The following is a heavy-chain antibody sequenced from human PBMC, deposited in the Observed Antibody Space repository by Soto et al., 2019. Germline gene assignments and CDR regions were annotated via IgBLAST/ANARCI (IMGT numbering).Heavy chain of an antibody. J-gene: IGHJ4*02. CDR3: ARHFSYDYWSGYHRTPYYFDY. CDR1: GGSISSYNYC. D-gene: IGHD3-3*01. V-gene: IGHV4-39*01. CDR2: ICYSGST. Sequence: KPSETLSLTCTVSGGSISSYNYCWGWIRQPPGKGLDWIASICYSGSTHHNPSLKSRLTISVDTSKNQFSLKLSSVTAADTAVYYCARHFSYDYWSGYHRTPYYFDYWGQGTLVTVSS.